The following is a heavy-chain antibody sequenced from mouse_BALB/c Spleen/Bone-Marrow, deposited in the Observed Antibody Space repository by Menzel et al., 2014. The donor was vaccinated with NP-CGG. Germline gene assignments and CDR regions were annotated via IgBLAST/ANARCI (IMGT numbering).Heavy chain of an antibody. CDR2: IHPNSGNT. CDR1: GYTFTNSW. D-gene: IGHD2-14*01. J-gene: IGHJ2*01. Sequence: QVQLKQSGSVLVRPGASVKLSCKASGYTFTNSWMHWAKQRPGQGLEWIGEIHPNSGNTNYNEKFKDKASLTVDTSSSTAYVDLSSLTSEDSAVYYCARRHRYAYYFDYWGQGTTLTVSS. CDR3: ARRHRYAYYFDY. V-gene: IGHV1S130*01.